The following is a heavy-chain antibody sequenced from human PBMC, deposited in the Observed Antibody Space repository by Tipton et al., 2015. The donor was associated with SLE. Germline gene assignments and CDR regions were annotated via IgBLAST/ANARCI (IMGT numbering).Heavy chain of an antibody. V-gene: IGHV3-23*01. D-gene: IGHD4-11*01. CDR2: ISGSGGST. CDR3: AKTIPAATRGFDY. J-gene: IGHJ4*02. CDR1: GFTFSSYA. Sequence: SLRLSCAASGFTFSSYAMSWVRQAPGKGLEWVSTISGSGGSTYYADSVNGRFTISRDNSKNTLYLQMNSLRAEDTAVYYCAKTIPAATRGFDYWGQGTLVTVSS.